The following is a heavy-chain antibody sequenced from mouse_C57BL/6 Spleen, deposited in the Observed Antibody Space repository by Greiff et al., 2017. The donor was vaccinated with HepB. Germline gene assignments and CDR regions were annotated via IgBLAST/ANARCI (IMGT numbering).Heavy chain of an antibody. CDR2: ISYDGSN. J-gene: IGHJ1*03. Sequence: VQLQQSGPGLVKPSQSLSLTCSVTGYSITSGYYWNWIRQFPGNKLEWMGYISYDGSNNYNPSLKNRISITRDTSKNQFFLKLNSVTTEDTATYYCARGGDGYYHWYFDVWGTGTTVTVSS. D-gene: IGHD2-3*01. V-gene: IGHV3-6*01. CDR3: ARGGDGYYHWYFDV. CDR1: GYSITSGYY.